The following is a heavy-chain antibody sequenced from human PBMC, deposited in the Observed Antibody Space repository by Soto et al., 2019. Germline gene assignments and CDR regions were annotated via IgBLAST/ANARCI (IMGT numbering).Heavy chain of an antibody. CDR3: ARDQGGSGPFDY. Sequence: QVQLQESGPGLVKPSQTLSLTCTVSGGSISSGGYYWSWIRQHPGKGLEWIGYIYYSGSTYYNPSLKSRGTISVDTSKHPFSLKLGSVTAADTAVYYCARDQGGSGPFDYWGQGTLVTVSS. CDR1: GGSISSGGYY. V-gene: IGHV4-31*03. CDR2: IYYSGST. D-gene: IGHD3-10*01. J-gene: IGHJ4*02.